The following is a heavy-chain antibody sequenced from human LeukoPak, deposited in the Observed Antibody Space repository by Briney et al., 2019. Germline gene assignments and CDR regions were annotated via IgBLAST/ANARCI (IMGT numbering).Heavy chain of an antibody. CDR1: GGSISSYY. CDR2: IYYSGST. V-gene: IGHV4-59*01. D-gene: IGHD3-9*01. Sequence: SETLSLTCTVSGGSISSYYWSWNRQPPGKGLEWIGYIYYSGSTNYNPSLKSRVTISVDTSKNQFSLNLSSVTAADTAVYYCAGFDILTGYPHFDYWGQGTLVTVSS. J-gene: IGHJ4*02. CDR3: AGFDILTGYPHFDY.